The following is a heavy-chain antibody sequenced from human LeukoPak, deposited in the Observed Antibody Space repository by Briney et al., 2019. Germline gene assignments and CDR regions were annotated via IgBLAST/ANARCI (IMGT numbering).Heavy chain of an antibody. D-gene: IGHD2-2*01. Sequence: GRSLRLSCAASGFIFSSYGMHWVRQAPGKGLEWVAFIRYDGSNKYYADSVKGRFTISRDNSKNTLYLQMNSLRTEDTAVYYCASQPPHCSSTSCYVDYWGQGTLVTVSS. CDR3: ASQPPHCSSTSCYVDY. V-gene: IGHV3-33*01. CDR2: IRYDGSNK. J-gene: IGHJ4*02. CDR1: GFIFSSYG.